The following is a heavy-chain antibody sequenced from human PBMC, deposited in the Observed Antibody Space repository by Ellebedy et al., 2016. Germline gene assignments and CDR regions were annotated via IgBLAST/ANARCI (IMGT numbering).Heavy chain of an antibody. V-gene: IGHV3-73*01. D-gene: IGHD6-13*01. Sequence: GGSLRLXXAASGFTFSCSAMHWVRQASGKGLEWVGRIRSKANSYATAYAASVKGRFTISSDDSKNTAYLQMNSLKTEDTAVYYCTRGSSRAFYYGMDVWGQGTTVTVSS. CDR1: GFTFSCSA. J-gene: IGHJ6*02. CDR3: TRGSSRAFYYGMDV. CDR2: IRSKANSYAT.